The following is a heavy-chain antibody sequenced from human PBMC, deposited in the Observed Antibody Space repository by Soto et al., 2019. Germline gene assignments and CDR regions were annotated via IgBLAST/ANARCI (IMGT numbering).Heavy chain of an antibody. CDR3: ANGYSGSWLGYHFDY. D-gene: IGHD6-13*01. J-gene: IGHJ4*02. CDR2: ISGSGGST. V-gene: IGHV3-23*01. Sequence: EVQLLESGGGLVQPGGSLRLSCAASGFTFSSYAMSWVRQAPGEGLEWVSAISGSGGSTYYADSVKGRFTISRDNSKNTLNLQMNSLRAEDTAVYYCANGYSGSWLGYHFDYAGKGTLVTVAS. CDR1: GFTFSSYA.